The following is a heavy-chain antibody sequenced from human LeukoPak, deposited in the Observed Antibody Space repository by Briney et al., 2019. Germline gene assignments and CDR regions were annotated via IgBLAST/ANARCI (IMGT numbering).Heavy chain of an antibody. CDR2: IYYSGST. D-gene: IGHD3-22*01. J-gene: IGHJ3*02. CDR1: GGSISGYY. Sequence: SETLSLTCTVSGGSISGYYWSWIRQPPGKGPEWIGYIYYSGSTKYNPSLKSRVTMSVDTSRNQFSLKLSSVTAADTAVYYCARGGLENGYHSNDGFDIWGQGTMVTVSP. CDR3: ARGGLENGYHSNDGFDI. V-gene: IGHV4-59*01.